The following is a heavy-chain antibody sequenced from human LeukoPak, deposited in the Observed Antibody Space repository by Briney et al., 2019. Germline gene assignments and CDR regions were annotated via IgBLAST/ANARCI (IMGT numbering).Heavy chain of an antibody. Sequence: PGRSLRLSCAASGFTFSSYGMHWVRQAPGKGLEWVAVIWYDGSNKYYADSVKGRFTISRDNSKNTLYLQMNSLRAEDTAVYYCARVGSYDSTGVWAFDIWGQGTMVTVSS. V-gene: IGHV3-33*01. CDR3: ARVGSYDSTGVWAFDI. D-gene: IGHD3-22*01. CDR2: IWYDGSNK. J-gene: IGHJ3*02. CDR1: GFTFSSYG.